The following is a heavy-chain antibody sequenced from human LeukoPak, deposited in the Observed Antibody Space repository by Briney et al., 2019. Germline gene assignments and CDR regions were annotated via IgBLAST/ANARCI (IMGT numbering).Heavy chain of an antibody. Sequence: PGGSLRLSCAASALTVSSSYMSWVRQAPGKGLGWVSVIYSGGSTYYADSVKGRFTISRDNSKNTLYLQMHSLRADDTAVYYCSNHELVAGTLDSWGQGTLVTVSS. D-gene: IGHD6-19*01. CDR3: SNHELVAGTLDS. CDR1: ALTVSSSY. V-gene: IGHV3-53*01. CDR2: IYSGGST. J-gene: IGHJ4*02.